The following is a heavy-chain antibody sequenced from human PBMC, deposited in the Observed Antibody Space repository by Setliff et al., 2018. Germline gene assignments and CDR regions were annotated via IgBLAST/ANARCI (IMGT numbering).Heavy chain of an antibody. CDR2: ISAYNGNT. Sequence: ASEKVSCKASGYTFTSYGISWVRQAPGQGLEWMGWISAYNGNTNYAQKLQGRVTMTTDTSTSTAYMELRSLRSDDTAVYYCARGYSSSWQSRMGFDPWGQGTLVTVSS. J-gene: IGHJ5*02. CDR1: GYTFTSYG. CDR3: ARGYSSSWQSRMGFDP. D-gene: IGHD6-13*01. V-gene: IGHV1-18*01.